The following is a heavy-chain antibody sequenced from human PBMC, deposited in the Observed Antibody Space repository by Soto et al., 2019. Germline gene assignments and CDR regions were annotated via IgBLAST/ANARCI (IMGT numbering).Heavy chain of an antibody. CDR2: INHSGST. CDR1: GGSFSGYY. CDR3: AGARRYSSSGHNYYYYYGMEV. D-gene: IGHD6-13*01. V-gene: IGHV4-34*01. J-gene: IGHJ6*02. Sequence: QVQLQQWGAGLLKPSETLSLTCAVYGGSFSGYYWSWIRQPPGKGLEWIGEINHSGSTNYNPSLKSRVTISVDTSKNQFSLKLSSVTAEDTSVYYCAGARRYSSSGHNYYYYYGMEVWGQGSTVTVSS.